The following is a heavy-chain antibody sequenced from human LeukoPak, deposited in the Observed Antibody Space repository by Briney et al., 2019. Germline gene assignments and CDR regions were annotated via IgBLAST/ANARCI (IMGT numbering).Heavy chain of an antibody. CDR2: INHSGST. CDR3: ARGYSLFDLNWFDP. V-gene: IGHV4-34*01. J-gene: IGHJ5*02. Sequence: SETLSLTCAVYGGSFSGYYWSWIRQPPGKGLEWIGEINHSGSTNYNPSLKSRVTISVHTSKNQFSLKLSSVTAADTAVYYCARGYSLFDLNWFDPWGQGTLVTVSS. D-gene: IGHD2-21*01. CDR1: GGSFSGYY.